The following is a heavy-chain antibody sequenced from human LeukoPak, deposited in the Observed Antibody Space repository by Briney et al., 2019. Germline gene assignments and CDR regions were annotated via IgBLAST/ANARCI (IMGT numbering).Heavy chain of an antibody. D-gene: IGHD6-13*01. CDR2: IHYSGSA. J-gene: IGHJ6*03. CDR3: ARTTEAHSWRTRYYDYYMDV. Sequence: SETLSLTCTVSGGPIRTYQWSWIRQPPGKGLEYIGNIHYSGSANYNPSLKSRVIISVDTSKNQFSLKLSPVTAADTAVYYCARTTEAHSWRTRYYDYYMDVWGKGTTVTVSS. CDR1: GGPIRTYQ. V-gene: IGHV4-59*01.